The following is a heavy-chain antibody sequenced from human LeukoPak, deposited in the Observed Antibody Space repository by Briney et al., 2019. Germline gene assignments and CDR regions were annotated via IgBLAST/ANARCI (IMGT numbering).Heavy chain of an antibody. CDR3: ARDKWELLTGYYYYMDV. D-gene: IGHD1-26*01. V-gene: IGHV4-61*02. Sequence: SQTLSLTCTVSGGSISSGSYYWSWIRQPAGKGLEWIGRIYTSGSTNYNPSLKSRVTISVDTSKNQFSLKLSSVTAADTAVYYCARDKWELLTGYYYYMDVWGKGTTVTISS. CDR2: IYTSGST. CDR1: GGSISSGSYY. J-gene: IGHJ6*03.